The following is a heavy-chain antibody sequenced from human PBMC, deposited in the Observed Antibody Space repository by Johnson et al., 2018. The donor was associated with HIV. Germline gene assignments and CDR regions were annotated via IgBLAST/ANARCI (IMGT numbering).Heavy chain of an antibody. D-gene: IGHD3-22*01. J-gene: IGHJ3*02. Sequence: VQLVESGGGLVQPGGSLRLSCAASGFTFSTYAMSWVRQAPGRGLEWVSAISGGGGSTYYADSVKGRVTITRDSSKNTLSLQMNSLRAEDMAVYYCARRFYDSSGAGFDIWGQGTMVTVSS. CDR2: ISGGGGST. CDR1: GFTFSTYA. CDR3: ARRFYDSSGAGFDI. V-gene: IGHV3-23*04.